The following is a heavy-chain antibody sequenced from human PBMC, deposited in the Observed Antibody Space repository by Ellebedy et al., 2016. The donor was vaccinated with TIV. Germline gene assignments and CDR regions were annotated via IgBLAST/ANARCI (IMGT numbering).Heavy chain of an antibody. D-gene: IGHD3-10*01. CDR1: GYTFTEHY. J-gene: IGHJ4*01. CDR3: ARDFGMASILGH. V-gene: IGHV1-46*01. CDR2: VNPRDCGT. Sequence: ASVKVSCKASGYTFTEHYIHWVRQAPGQGPEWMGSVNPRDCGTSHAQKFQGRVTMTRDTSTSTVNMELKSLRSEDTAVYYCARDFGMASILGHWGQGTLVTVSS.